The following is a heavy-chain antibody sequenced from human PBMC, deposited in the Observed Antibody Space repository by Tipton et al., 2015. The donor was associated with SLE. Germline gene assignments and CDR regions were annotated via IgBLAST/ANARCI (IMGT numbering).Heavy chain of an antibody. Sequence: TLSLTCSVSGDSVANSYWSWIRQPPGKGLEWIGYIYNSGSTNYNPSLKSRVTISVDASKNQLSLRLSSVTAADTAVYYCARLRVVADTPDNFDYWGQGTLVTVSS. CDR1: GDSVANSY. J-gene: IGHJ4*02. CDR2: IYNSGST. V-gene: IGHV4-59*08. D-gene: IGHD2-15*01. CDR3: ARLRVVADTPDNFDY.